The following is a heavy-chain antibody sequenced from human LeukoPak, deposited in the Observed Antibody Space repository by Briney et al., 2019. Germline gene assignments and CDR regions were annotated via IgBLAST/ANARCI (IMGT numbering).Heavy chain of an antibody. Sequence: GGSLRLSCAASGITFSRSWVNWVRQAPGKGREWVSSITSSTSYIYYADSVKGRFTISRDNAKNSLYLEMNSLRVEDTAVYYCARDNQREWFGELLAWGQGALVTVSS. CDR1: GITFSRSW. CDR2: ITSSTSYI. D-gene: IGHD3-10*01. V-gene: IGHV3-21*01. J-gene: IGHJ5*02. CDR3: ARDNQREWFGELLA.